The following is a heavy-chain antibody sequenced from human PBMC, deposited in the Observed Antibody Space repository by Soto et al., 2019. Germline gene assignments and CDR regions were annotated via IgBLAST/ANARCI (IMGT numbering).Heavy chain of an antibody. V-gene: IGHV1-3*01. D-gene: IGHD2-2*01. CDR1: GYTFTSYA. Sequence: ASVKVSCKASGYTFTSYAMHWVRQAPGQRLEWMGWINAGNGNTKYSQKFQGRVTITRDTSASTAYMELSSLRSEDTAVYYCVRSSTRCYYYCMDVCGQAPTLTGS. CDR3: VRSSTRCYYYCMDV. CDR2: INAGNGNT. J-gene: IGHJ6*02.